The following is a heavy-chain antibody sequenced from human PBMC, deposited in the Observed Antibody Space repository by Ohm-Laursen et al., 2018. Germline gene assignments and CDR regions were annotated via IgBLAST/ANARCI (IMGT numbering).Heavy chain of an antibody. CDR3: AKAARMDIVVVPAAGTADY. J-gene: IGHJ4*02. CDR2: ISGSGGST. Sequence: GSLRLSCAASGFTFSSYAMSWVRQAPGKGLEWVSAISGSGGSTYYADSVKGRFTISRDNSKNTLYLQMNSLRAEDTAVYYCAKAARMDIVVVPAAGTADYWGQGTLVTVSS. V-gene: IGHV3-23*01. CDR1: GFTFSSYA. D-gene: IGHD2-2*03.